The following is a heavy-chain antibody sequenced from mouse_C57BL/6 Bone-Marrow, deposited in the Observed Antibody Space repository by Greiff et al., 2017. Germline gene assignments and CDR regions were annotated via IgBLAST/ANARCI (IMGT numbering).Heavy chain of an antibody. J-gene: IGHJ3*01. CDR3: ARWGTMVTRFAY. D-gene: IGHD2-2*01. CDR2: IYPGSGST. V-gene: IGHV1-55*01. Sequence: QVQLQQPGAELVKPGASVKMSCKASGYTFTSYWITWVKQRPGQGLEWIGDIYPGSGSTNYNEKFKSKATLTVDTSSSTAYMQLSSLTSEDSAVYYCARWGTMVTRFAYWGQGTLVTVSA. CDR1: GYTFTSYW.